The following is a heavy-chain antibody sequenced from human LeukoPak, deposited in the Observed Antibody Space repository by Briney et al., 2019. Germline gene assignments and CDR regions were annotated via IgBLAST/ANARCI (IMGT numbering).Heavy chain of an antibody. Sequence: GGSLRLSCGASGFIFRNAHMTWVRQAPGKGLEWVGRIMSNPAGGTTDYGAAAKGRFTISRGDSRNMLYLQLTNARADDTAVYYCTTLAYDVHYWGRGTLVTVSS. CDR3: TTLAYDVHY. D-gene: IGHD3-3*01. J-gene: IGHJ4*02. V-gene: IGHV3-15*01. CDR2: IMSNPAGGTT. CDR1: GFIFRNAH.